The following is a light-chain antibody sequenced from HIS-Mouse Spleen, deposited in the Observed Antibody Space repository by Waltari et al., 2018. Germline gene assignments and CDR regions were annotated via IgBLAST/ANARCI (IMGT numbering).Light chain of an antibody. CDR3: SSYTSSSTPYV. CDR1: SSDFGGYNY. J-gene: IGLJ1*01. V-gene: IGLV2-14*01. Sequence: QSALTQPASVSGSPGQSITIPCTGTSSDFGGYNYFPWYPQHPAKAPKLMIYEVSHRPSGVSKRFSGSKSGNTASLTISGLQAEDEADYYCSSYTSSSTPYVFGTGTKVTVL. CDR2: EVS.